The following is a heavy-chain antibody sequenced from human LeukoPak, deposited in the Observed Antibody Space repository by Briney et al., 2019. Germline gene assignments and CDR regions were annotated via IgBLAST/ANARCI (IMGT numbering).Heavy chain of an antibody. CDR3: ARGGHFEY. CDR1: GDSVSSDSSA. J-gene: IGHJ4*02. CDR2: TYYRSTWYY. D-gene: IGHD6-25*01. V-gene: IGHV6-1*01. Sequence: SQTLSLTCAISGDSVSSDSSAWNWFRQSPSRGLEWLGRTYYRSTWYYDYAVSVKSRITINPDTSRNQFSLHLTSVTPEDTAVYYCARGGHFEYWGQRTLVTVSS.